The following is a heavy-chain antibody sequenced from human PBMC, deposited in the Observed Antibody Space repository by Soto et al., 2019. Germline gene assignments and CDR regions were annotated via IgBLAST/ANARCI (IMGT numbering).Heavy chain of an antibody. CDR1: GFTFSTYS. J-gene: IGHJ4*02. V-gene: IGHV3-48*01. CDR3: ARSGYFDY. D-gene: IGHD2-8*02. CDR2: ISRTGNTI. Sequence: EVQVVESGGGLVQPGGSLRLSCAASGFTFSTYSMNWVRQAPGKGLEWVSYISRTGNTIYYPDSVKGRFTISRDTAKKSLYLQMNSLRAEDTAVYYCARSGYFDYWGQGTLVTVSS.